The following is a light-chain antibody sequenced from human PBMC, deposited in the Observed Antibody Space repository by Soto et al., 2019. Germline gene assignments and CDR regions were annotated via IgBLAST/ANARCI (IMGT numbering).Light chain of an antibody. CDR3: QSYDNSLGGVV. V-gene: IGLV1-40*01. CDR1: SSNIGAGYD. Sequence: QSVLTQPPSVSGAPGQRVTISCTGSSSNIGAGYDVHWYQQFPGTAPKLLIYGNSNRPSGVPDRFSGSKSDTSASLAITGLHAEDEAEYCCQSYDNSLGGVVFGVGTQLTVL. CDR2: GNS. J-gene: IGLJ2*01.